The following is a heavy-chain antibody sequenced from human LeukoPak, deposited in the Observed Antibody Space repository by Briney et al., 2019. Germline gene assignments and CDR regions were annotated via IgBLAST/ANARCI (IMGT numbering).Heavy chain of an antibody. CDR3: ARDFLGESGAGGY. V-gene: IGHV3-21*01. J-gene: IGHJ4*02. Sequence: GGSLRLSCAASGFTFSSYSFNWVRQVPGKGLEWVSSITTTFYTYYTDSVKGRFTISRDNARNSVYLQMYSLRAEDTAVYFCARDFLGESGAGGYWGQGILVTVSS. CDR2: ITTTFYT. D-gene: IGHD3-10*01. CDR1: GFTFSSYS.